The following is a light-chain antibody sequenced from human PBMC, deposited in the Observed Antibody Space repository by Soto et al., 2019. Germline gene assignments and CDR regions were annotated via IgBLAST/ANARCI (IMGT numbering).Light chain of an antibody. CDR2: GAS. J-gene: IGKJ5*01. V-gene: IGKV3-20*01. CDR3: QQYGSSPSLT. CDR1: QSVSSSS. Sequence: EIVLTQSPGTLSLSPGERATLSCRASQSVSSSSLAWYQQKPGQAPRLLIYGASSRATDIPDRFSGSGSGTDFTLTISTLEPEDFAVYYCQQYGSSPSLTFGQGTRLEIK.